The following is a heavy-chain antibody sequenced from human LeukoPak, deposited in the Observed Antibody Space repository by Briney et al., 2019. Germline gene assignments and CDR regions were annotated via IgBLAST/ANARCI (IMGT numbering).Heavy chain of an antibody. D-gene: IGHD3-10*01. V-gene: IGHV4-61*02. Sequence: TLSLTCTVSGGSISSGNYYWSWIRQPAGKGLEWIGRIYTSGSTNYNPSLKSRVTMSVDTSKNQFSLKLSSVTAADTAVYYCARVRTMVRGVSGGLPPSSWYMDVWGKGTTVTISS. CDR2: IYTSGST. CDR3: ARVRTMVRGVSGGLPPSSWYMDV. J-gene: IGHJ6*03. CDR1: GGSISSGNYY.